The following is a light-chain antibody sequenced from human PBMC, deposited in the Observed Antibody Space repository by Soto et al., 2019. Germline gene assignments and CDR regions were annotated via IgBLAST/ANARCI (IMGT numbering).Light chain of an antibody. CDR2: DDS. CDR3: QVWDRSSDQVV. V-gene: IGLV3-21*02. J-gene: IGLJ2*01. CDR1: NIGDQS. Sequence: SYELTQPPSVSVAPGQTARITCGGNNIGDQSVHWYQQKPGQAPVLVVYDDSDRPSGIPERFSGSDSGNTATLTISRVEAGDDADYYCQVWDRSSDQVVFGGGTKLTVL.